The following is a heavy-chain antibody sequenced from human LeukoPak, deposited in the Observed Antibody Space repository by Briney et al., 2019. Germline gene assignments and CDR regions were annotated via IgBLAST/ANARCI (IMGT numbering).Heavy chain of an antibody. Sequence: AGGSLRLSCAASGFTFSSYGMHWVRQAPGKGLEWVAFIGYDGSNKYTADSARGRFTLYRDNSKDTLYLQMNSLRAEDTAVYYCAKRGGTTVTTSNFHMDVWGKGTTVTVSS. D-gene: IGHD4-17*01. CDR3: AKRGGTTVTTSNFHMDV. CDR1: GFTFSSYG. J-gene: IGHJ6*03. CDR2: IGYDGSNK. V-gene: IGHV3-30*02.